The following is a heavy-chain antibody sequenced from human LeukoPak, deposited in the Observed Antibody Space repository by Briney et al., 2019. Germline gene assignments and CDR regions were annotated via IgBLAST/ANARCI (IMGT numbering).Heavy chain of an antibody. D-gene: IGHD6-6*01. CDR2: NSSGSDAI. CDR1: GFTFSTYS. CDR3: ARGIRSSSTFDF. Sequence: GGSLRLSCAASGFTFSTYSMSWVRQAPGKGLECVSYNSSGSDAIDYADSVRGRFTISRDDAKNSLFLQMNSLRAEDTAVYYCARGIRSSSTFDFWGRGTLVTVST. V-gene: IGHV3-48*04. J-gene: IGHJ4*02.